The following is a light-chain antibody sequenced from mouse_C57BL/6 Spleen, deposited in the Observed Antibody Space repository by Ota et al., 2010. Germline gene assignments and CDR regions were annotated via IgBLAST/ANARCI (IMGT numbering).Light chain of an antibody. CDR1: KCKFQL. Sequence: LPTYSLAITVLHRPRGTGSTTDLHCQLKCKFQLLALVPAEARISPKLWIYSTSNLASGVPARFSGSGSGTSYSLTISSMEAEDAATYYCHQYHRSPFTFGSGTKLEIK. CDR3: HQYHRSPFT. V-gene: IGKV4-74*01. CDR2: STS. J-gene: IGKJ4*01.